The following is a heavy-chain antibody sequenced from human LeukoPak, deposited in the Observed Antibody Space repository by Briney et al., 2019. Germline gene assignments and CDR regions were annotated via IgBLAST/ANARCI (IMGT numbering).Heavy chain of an antibody. J-gene: IGHJ6*02. CDR1: GFTFSSCA. CDR2: ISGSGGST. D-gene: IGHD3-10*01. CDR3: AKAHGSGSSYYYYYGMDV. V-gene: IGHV3-23*01. Sequence: GGSLRLSCAASGFTFSSCAMSWVRQAPGKGLEWVSAISGSGGSTYYADFVKGRFTISRDNSKNTVYLQMNSLRGDDTAVYYCAKAHGSGSSYYYYYGMDVWGQGTTVTVSS.